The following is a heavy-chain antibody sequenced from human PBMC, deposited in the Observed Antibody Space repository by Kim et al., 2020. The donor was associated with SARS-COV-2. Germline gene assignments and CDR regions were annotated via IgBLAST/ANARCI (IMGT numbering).Heavy chain of an antibody. CDR3: TSGPPDY. CDR1: GFTFSDHS. J-gene: IGHJ4*02. CDR2: IRNEANSYTT. Sequence: GGSLRLSCAASGFTFSDHSMDWVRQAPGKGLEWVGRIRNEANSYTTEYAASVKGSITISRAESTHELYLQMNSPKTEDTADYSCTSGPPDYWGQGTLVT. V-gene: IGHV3-72*01.